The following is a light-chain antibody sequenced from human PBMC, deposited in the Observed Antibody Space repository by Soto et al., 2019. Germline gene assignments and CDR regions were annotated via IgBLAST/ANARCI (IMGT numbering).Light chain of an antibody. V-gene: IGKV3-15*01. Sequence: EIVMTQPPVTLSVSPGERATLSCRAGQGVTTNFAWYQQKSGQSPRLLIYDVSIRATGVPARFSGTGSETDFTLTISGLQSEDSAVYFCQQYNNWPFSFGQGTRLEIK. CDR1: QGVTTN. CDR2: DVS. J-gene: IGKJ5*01. CDR3: QQYNNWPFS.